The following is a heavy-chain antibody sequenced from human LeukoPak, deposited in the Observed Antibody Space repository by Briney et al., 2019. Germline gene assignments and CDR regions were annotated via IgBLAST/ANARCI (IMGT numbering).Heavy chain of an antibody. CDR2: IYTSGHT. CDR1: GGSITDNF. J-gene: IGHJ6*02. V-gene: IGHV4-4*07. Sequence: SETLSLTCSVSGGSITDNFWNWIRQPAGKGLEWIGRIYTSGHTNYNPSLKSRVTISLNRSKNQFSLGLDSVTAAYPAVYYCARGSEVVGFYYYGMDVWGQGTTVTVSS. D-gene: IGHD2-2*01. CDR3: ARGSEVVGFYYYGMDV.